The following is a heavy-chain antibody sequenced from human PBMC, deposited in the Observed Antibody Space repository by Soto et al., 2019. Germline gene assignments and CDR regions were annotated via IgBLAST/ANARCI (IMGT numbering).Heavy chain of an antibody. J-gene: IGHJ4*02. Sequence: QVQLVESGGGVVQPGRSLRLSCAASGFTFSSYGMHWVRQAPGKGLEWVAVISYDGSNKYYADSVKGRFTISRDNSKNTLYLQMNSLRAEDTAVYYCAKDPTTYYYDSSGYPDYWGQGTLVTVSS. D-gene: IGHD3-22*01. CDR2: ISYDGSNK. V-gene: IGHV3-30*18. CDR1: GFTFSSYG. CDR3: AKDPTTYYYDSSGYPDY.